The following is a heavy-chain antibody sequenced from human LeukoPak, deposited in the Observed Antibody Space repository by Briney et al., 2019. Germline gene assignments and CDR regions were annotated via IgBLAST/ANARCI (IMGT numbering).Heavy chain of an antibody. CDR3: ARELRGDIVVVPAAMCWFDP. CDR2: IYTSGST. CDR1: GGSISSYY. Sequence: SETLSLTCTVSGGSISSYYWSWIRQPAGKGLERIGRIYTSGSTNYNPSLKSRVTMSVDTSKNQFSLKLSSVTAADTAVYYCARELRGDIVVVPAAMCWFDPWGQGTLVTVSS. V-gene: IGHV4-4*07. J-gene: IGHJ5*02. D-gene: IGHD2-2*01.